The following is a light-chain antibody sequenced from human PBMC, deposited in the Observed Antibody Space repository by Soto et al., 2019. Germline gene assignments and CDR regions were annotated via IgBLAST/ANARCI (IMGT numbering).Light chain of an antibody. CDR1: SSNIGAGYD. CDR3: QSYDSTLSASDWV. Sequence: QSALTQPPSVSGAPGQRVTISCTGSSSNIGAGYDVHWYQQFPGTAPKLLIYANNNRPSGVPGRFSGSKSGTSASLAITGLQADDEADYYCQSYDSTLSASDWVFGGGTKLTVL. CDR2: ANN. J-gene: IGLJ3*02. V-gene: IGLV1-40*01.